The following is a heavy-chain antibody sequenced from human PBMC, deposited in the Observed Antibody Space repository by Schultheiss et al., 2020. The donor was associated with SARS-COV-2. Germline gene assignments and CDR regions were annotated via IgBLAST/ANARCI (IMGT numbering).Heavy chain of an antibody. D-gene: IGHD1-26*01. CDR1: GGSISSGGYY. Sequence: SETLSLTCTVSGGSISSGGYYWSWIRQHPGKGLEWIGYIYYSGSTYYNPSLKSRVTISLDTSKNQFSLKLSSVTAADTAVYYCARVSGSYTFDYWGQGTLVTVSS. V-gene: IGHV4-31*03. CDR2: IYYSGST. J-gene: IGHJ4*02. CDR3: ARVSGSYTFDY.